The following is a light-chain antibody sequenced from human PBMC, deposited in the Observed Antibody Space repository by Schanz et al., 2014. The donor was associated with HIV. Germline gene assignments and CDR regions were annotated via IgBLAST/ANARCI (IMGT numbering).Light chain of an antibody. J-gene: IGKJ4*01. Sequence: EIVLTQSPGTLSLSPGERATLSCRASQRVSSDLAWYQQKPGQAPRLLIYDTSTRATGIPARFSGGGSGTEFTLTISSLQSEDFAVYYCQHYNGWAFGGGTRVDI. CDR2: DTS. CDR3: QHYNGWA. V-gene: IGKV3-15*01. CDR1: QRVSSD.